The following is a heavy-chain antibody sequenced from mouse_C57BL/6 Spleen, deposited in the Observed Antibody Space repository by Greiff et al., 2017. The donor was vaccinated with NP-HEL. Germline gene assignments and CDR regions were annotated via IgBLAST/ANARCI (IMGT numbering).Heavy chain of an antibody. Sequence: QVQLKQSGAELVRPGTSVKVSCKASGYAFTNYLIEWVKQRPGQGLEWIGVINPGSGGTNYNEEFKGKATLTADKSSSTAYMQLSSLTSEDSAVYFCARRDYYGSSYGYFDVWGTGTTVTVSS. D-gene: IGHD1-1*01. CDR1: GYAFTNYL. J-gene: IGHJ1*03. V-gene: IGHV1-54*01. CDR2: INPGSGGT. CDR3: ARRDYYGSSYGYFDV.